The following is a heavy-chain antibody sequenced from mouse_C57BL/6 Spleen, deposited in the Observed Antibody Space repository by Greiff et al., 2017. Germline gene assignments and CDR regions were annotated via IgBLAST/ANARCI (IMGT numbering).Heavy chain of an antibody. CDR3: ALYDYDESAVHYAMDY. Sequence: EVQLQQSGPELVKPGASVKMSCKASGYTFTDYNMHWVKQSHGKSLEWIGYINPNNGGTSYNQKFKGKATLTVNKSSSTAYMELRSLTSEDSAVYYCALYDYDESAVHYAMDYWGQGTSVTVSS. J-gene: IGHJ4*01. V-gene: IGHV1-22*01. CDR1: GYTFTDYN. D-gene: IGHD2-4*01. CDR2: INPNNGGT.